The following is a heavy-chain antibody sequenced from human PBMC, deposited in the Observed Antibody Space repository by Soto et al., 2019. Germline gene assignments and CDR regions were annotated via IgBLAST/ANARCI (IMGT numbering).Heavy chain of an antibody. CDR1: GFTFSSYA. CDR2: ISGSGGST. V-gene: IGHV3-23*01. CDR3: AKAHCSSTSCYQAFDI. Sequence: GESLKISCAASGFTFSSYAMSWVRQAPGKGLEWVSAISGSGGSTYYADSVKGRFTISRDNSKNTLYLQMNSLRAEDTAVYYCAKAHCSSTSCYQAFDIWGQGTMVTVSS. D-gene: IGHD2-2*01. J-gene: IGHJ3*02.